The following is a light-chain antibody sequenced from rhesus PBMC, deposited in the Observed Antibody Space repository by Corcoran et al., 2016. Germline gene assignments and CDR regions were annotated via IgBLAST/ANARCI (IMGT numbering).Light chain of an antibody. V-gene: IGKV3-35*01. CDR3: QQYNNWKT. CDR1: QSVSSN. CDR2: YAS. J-gene: IGKJ1*01. Sequence: EIVMTQSPATLSLSPGERATLSCRASQSVSSNLAWYQPKPGQAPRLLIYYASNRATGIPDRFSGSGSGTEFTLTISSLEPEDVGVYYCQQYNNWKTFGQGTKVEIK.